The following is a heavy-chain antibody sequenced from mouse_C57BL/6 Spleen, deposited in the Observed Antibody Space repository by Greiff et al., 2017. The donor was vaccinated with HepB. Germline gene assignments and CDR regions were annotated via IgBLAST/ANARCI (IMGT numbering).Heavy chain of an antibody. D-gene: IGHD1-1*01. CDR3: ARKTVVARYFDV. V-gene: IGHV1-64*01. CDR1: GYTFTSYW. CDR2: IHPNSGST. J-gene: IGHJ1*03. Sequence: QVQLQQPGAELVKPGASVKLSCKASGYTFTSYWMHWVKQRPGQGLEWIGMIHPNSGSTNYNEKFKSKATLTVDKSSSTAYMQLSSLTSEDSAVYYCARKTVVARYFDVWGTGTTVTVSS.